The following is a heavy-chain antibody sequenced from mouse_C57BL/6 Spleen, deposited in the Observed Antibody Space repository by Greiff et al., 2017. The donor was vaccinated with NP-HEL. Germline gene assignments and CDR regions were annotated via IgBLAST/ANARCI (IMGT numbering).Heavy chain of an antibody. Sequence: EVQGVESGGGLVKPGGSLKLSCAASGFTFSSYAMSWVRQTPEKRLEWVATISDGGSYTYYPDNVKGRFTISRDNAKNNLYLQMSHLKSEDTAMYYCARDDGYYPYWGQGTLVTVSA. CDR2: ISDGGSYT. CDR1: GFTFSSYA. CDR3: ARDDGYYPY. J-gene: IGHJ3*01. V-gene: IGHV5-4*01. D-gene: IGHD2-3*01.